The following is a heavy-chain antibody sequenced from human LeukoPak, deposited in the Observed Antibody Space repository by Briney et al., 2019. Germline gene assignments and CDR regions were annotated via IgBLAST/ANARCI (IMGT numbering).Heavy chain of an antibody. Sequence: SVKLSCKASGGTFSSYAISWVRQAPGQGLEWMGGIIPIFGTANYAQKFQGRVTITADKSTSTTYLELSSLRSEDTAVYYCARGAAPYYYDSSGFFFDYWGQGTLVTVSS. CDR3: ARGAAPYYYDSSGFFFDY. CDR1: GGTFSSYA. CDR2: IIPIFGTA. D-gene: IGHD3-22*01. V-gene: IGHV1-69*06. J-gene: IGHJ4*02.